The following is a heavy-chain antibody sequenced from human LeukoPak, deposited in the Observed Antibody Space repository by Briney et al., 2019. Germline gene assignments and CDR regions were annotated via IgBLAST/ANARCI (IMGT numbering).Heavy chain of an antibody. J-gene: IGHJ2*01. D-gene: IGHD6-13*01. Sequence: GGSLRLSCAASGFTFSSYAMNRLRQAPGKGLEWVASISSNSDYILYAESVKGRFSISRDNARNSVYLQMNSLTAEDTALYYCARDWRNKYSNSWSRGEWYFDLWGRGTLVSVSS. V-gene: IGHV3-21*01. CDR2: ISSNSDYI. CDR1: GFTFSSYA. CDR3: ARDWRNKYSNSWSRGEWYFDL.